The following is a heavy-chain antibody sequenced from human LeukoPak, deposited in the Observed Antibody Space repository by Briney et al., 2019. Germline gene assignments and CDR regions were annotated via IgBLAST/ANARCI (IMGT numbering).Heavy chain of an antibody. V-gene: IGHV3-23*01. Sequence: GGSLRLSCAASGFTFSSYAMSWVRQAPGKGLEWVSAISGSGGSTYYADSVKGRFTISRDNSKNTLYLQMNSLRAEDTAVYYCAKDLAYGGYGARTAFDIWGQGTMVTVSS. D-gene: IGHD3-16*01. J-gene: IGHJ3*02. CDR3: AKDLAYGGYGARTAFDI. CDR2: ISGSGGST. CDR1: GFTFSSYA.